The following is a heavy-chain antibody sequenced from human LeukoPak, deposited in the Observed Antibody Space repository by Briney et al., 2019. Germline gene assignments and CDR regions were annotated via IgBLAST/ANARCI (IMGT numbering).Heavy chain of an antibody. CDR1: GGSISSYY. CDR2: IYYSGST. J-gene: IGHJ4*02. V-gene: IGHV4-59*01. D-gene: IGHD5-18*01. Sequence: NPSETLSLTCSVSGGSISSYYWSWIRQPPGKGLEWIGYIYYSGSTNYNPSLKCRVTISVDTSKNQFSLKLSSVTAADTAVYYCAREYSYGSYFDYWGQGTLVSVSS. CDR3: AREYSYGSYFDY.